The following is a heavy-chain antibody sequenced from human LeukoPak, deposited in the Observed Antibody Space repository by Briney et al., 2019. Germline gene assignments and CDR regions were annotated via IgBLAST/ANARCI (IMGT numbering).Heavy chain of an antibody. J-gene: IGHJ4*02. D-gene: IGHD3-16*02. V-gene: IGHV4-4*07. Sequence: PSETLSLTCTVSGGSISSYYWSWIRQSAGKGLEWIGRIYTSGSTNYNPSLKSRVTMSVDTSKNQFSLKLSSVTAADTAVYYCARVSYYDYVWGTYRRFLYYFDHWGQGTLVTVSS. CDR3: ARVSYYDYVWGTYRRFLYYFDH. CDR2: IYTSGST. CDR1: GGSISSYY.